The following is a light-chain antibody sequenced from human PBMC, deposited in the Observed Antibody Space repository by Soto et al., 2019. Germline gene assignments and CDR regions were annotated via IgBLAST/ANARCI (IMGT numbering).Light chain of an antibody. CDR1: QSVSSN. V-gene: IGKV3-15*01. J-gene: IGKJ1*01. CDR3: QQYNNWPRT. Sequence: EVVMTQSPATLTVSPGERATLSCRASQSVSSNLAWYQLKPGQAPRLLVFGASTRATGIPARLSGSGSGTEFTLTISSLQSEDFAVYYCQQYNNWPRTFGQVTKVEL. CDR2: GAS.